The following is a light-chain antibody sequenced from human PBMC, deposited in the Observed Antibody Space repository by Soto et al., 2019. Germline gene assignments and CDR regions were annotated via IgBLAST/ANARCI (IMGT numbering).Light chain of an antibody. J-gene: IGLJ1*01. CDR3: CSYAATYTLV. CDR1: TSDIDNYHD. Sequence: QSALTQPRSVSGSPGQSVTISCTGSTSDIDNYHDVSWYQQHPGKAPKLIIFDVSKRPSGVPDRFSGSKSGNPASLTISGLQAEDEADYYCCSYAATYTLVFGSGTKVTVL. V-gene: IGLV2-11*01. CDR2: DVS.